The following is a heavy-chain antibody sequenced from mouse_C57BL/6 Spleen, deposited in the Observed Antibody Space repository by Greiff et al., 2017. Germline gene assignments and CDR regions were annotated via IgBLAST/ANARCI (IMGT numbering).Heavy chain of an antibody. V-gene: IGHV1-52*01. CDR1: GYTFTSYW. J-gene: IGHJ4*01. CDR2: IDPSDSET. CDR3: ARSAMITTAMDY. Sequence: QVQLQQPRAELVRPGSSVQLSCKASGYTFTSYWMHWVKQRPIQGLEWIGNIDPSDSETHYNQKFKDKATLTVDKSSSTAYMQLSSLTSEDSAVYYCARSAMITTAMDYWGQGTSVTVSS. D-gene: IGHD2-4*01.